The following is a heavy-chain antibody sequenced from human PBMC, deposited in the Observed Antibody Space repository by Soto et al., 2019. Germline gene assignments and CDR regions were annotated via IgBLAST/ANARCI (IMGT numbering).Heavy chain of an antibody. V-gene: IGHV3-53*02. CDR1: GFTVSSNY. D-gene: IGHD4-17*01. J-gene: IGHJ4*02. CDR2: IYAAGST. CDR3: ARQYDYGDYGPLGY. Sequence: EVQLVETGGGLIQPGGSLRLSCAASGFTVSSNYMSWVRQASGKRLEWVSHIYAAGSTYYADSVKGRFTISRDNSKNTLYRQMNSLRAEATAVYYCARQYDYGDYGPLGYWGQGTLVTVS.